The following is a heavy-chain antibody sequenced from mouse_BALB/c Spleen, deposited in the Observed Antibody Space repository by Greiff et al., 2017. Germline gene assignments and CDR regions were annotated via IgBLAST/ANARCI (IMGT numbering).Heavy chain of an antibody. CDR3: ARAPHYYGSSDAMDY. D-gene: IGHD1-1*01. Sequence: VHLVESGPGLVAPSQSLSITCTVSGFSLTSYGVHWVRQPPGKGLEWLGVIWAGGSTNYNSALMSRLSISKDNSKSQVFLKMNSLQTDDTAMYYCARAPHYYGSSDAMDYWGQGTSVTVAS. CDR1: GFSLTSYG. V-gene: IGHV2-9*02. J-gene: IGHJ4*01. CDR2: IWAGGST.